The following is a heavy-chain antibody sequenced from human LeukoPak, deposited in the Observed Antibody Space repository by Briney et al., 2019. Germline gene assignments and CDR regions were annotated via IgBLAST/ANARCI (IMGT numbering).Heavy chain of an antibody. CDR3: ARTYYYGSGSYSANWFDP. CDR2: IYPGDSDT. Sequence: GESLKISCKCSGYRFTSYWIGWVRQMPGKGLEWMGIIYPGDSDTRYSPSFQGQVTISADKSISTAYLQWSSLKASDTAMYYCARTYYYGSGSYSANWFDPWGQGTLVTVSS. V-gene: IGHV5-51*01. J-gene: IGHJ5*02. D-gene: IGHD3-10*01. CDR1: GYRFTSYW.